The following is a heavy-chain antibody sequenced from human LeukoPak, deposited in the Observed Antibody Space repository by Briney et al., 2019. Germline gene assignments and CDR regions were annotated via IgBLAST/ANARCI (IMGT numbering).Heavy chain of an antibody. CDR2: ISSSSSYI. J-gene: IGHJ3*02. CDR3: ARDPRYCSGGSCYSYGAFDI. Sequence: GGSLRLSCAASGFTFSSYSMNWVRQAPGKGLEWVSSISSSSSYIYYADSVKGRFTISGDNAKNSLYLQMNSLRAEDTALYYCARDPRYCSGGSCYSYGAFDIWGQGTMVTVSS. D-gene: IGHD2-15*01. CDR1: GFTFSSYS. V-gene: IGHV3-21*04.